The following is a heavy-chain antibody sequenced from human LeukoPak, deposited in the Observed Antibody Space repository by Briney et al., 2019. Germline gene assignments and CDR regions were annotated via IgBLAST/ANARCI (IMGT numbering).Heavy chain of an antibody. CDR3: ARARFGALLRGLDY. J-gene: IGHJ4*02. CDR1: GLTVSHDY. V-gene: IGHV3-53*01. CDR2: IYSVGRS. Sequence: GGSLRLSCAVTGLTVSHDYMTWVRQSPGKGVEWVSVIYSVGRSFYADSVKGRFTISRDTSVNTLYLDMSSLRVEDTAVYFCARARFGALLRGLDYWGQGTLVIVSS. D-gene: IGHD3-10*01.